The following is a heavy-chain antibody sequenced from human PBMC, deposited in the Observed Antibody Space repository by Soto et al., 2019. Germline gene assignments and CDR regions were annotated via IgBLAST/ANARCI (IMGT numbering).Heavy chain of an antibody. CDR3: SRAAMGGSSWPFDY. Sequence: SETLSLTCAVPGGSISSRNWWGWVRQPPGKGLEWIGEIYHSGSTNYNPSLKSRVTISVDKSKNQFSLKLSSVTAADTAVYYCSRAAMGGSSWPFDYWGQGTPVTVSS. D-gene: IGHD6-13*01. J-gene: IGHJ4*02. V-gene: IGHV4-4*02. CDR1: GGSISSRNW. CDR2: IYHSGST.